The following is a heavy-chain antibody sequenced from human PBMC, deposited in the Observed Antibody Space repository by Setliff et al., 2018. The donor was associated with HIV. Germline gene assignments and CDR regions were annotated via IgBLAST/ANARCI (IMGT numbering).Heavy chain of an antibody. V-gene: IGHV3-23*01. CDR3: AKAPGDLYYYYYMDV. CDR2: ISGSGGST. J-gene: IGHJ6*03. Sequence: GGSLRLSCAASGFTFSSYSMSWVRQAPGKGLEWVSAISGSGGSTYYADSVKGRFTISRDNSKNTLYLQMNSLRAEDTAVYHCAKAPGDLYYYYYMDVWGKGTTVTVSS. CDR1: GFTFSSYS. D-gene: IGHD7-27*01.